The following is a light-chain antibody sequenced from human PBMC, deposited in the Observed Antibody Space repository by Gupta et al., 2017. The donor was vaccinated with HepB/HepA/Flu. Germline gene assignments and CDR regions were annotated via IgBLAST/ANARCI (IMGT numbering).Light chain of an antibody. J-gene: IGLJ2*01. Sequence: SALPQPPSSSASPGPSITISCTGPSSDVGGYNYVSWYQQHPGKAPKLMIYEVSKRPSGVPDRFSGSNSGNTASLTVSGLHAEDEADYYCSSYAGNNNLIFGGGTKLTVL. CDR1: SSDVGGYNY. CDR3: SSYAGNNNLI. CDR2: EVS. V-gene: IGLV2-8*01.